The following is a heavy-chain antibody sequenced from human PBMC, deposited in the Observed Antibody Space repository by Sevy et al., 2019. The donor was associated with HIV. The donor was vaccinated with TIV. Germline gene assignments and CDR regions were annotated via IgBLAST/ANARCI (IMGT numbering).Heavy chain of an antibody. CDR2: VCHSGNT. CDR1: GDSINTYY. V-gene: IGHV4-59*08. D-gene: IGHD2-2*02. Sequence: SETLSLTCTVSGDSINTYYWSWIRQPPGKGLEWIGYVCHSGNTNYNPSLKSRVSMSVDTSTNQFSLKVKSVTAADTAVYYCARLRWDLVVVPGATPGCYFDSWGHGTLVTVSS. CDR3: ARLRWDLVVVPGATPGCYFDS. J-gene: IGHJ4*03.